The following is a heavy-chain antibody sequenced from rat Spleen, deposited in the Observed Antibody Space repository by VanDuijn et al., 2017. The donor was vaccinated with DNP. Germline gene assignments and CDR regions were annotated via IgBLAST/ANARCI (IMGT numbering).Heavy chain of an antibody. CDR1: GFSLTSYG. CDR2: ISSGGST. J-gene: IGHJ4*01. D-gene: IGHD1-3*01. V-gene: IGHV2S8*01. CDR3: ASTLVNYGTYGYYAMDA. Sequence: QVQLKESGPGLVQPSRTLSLTCTVSGFSLTSYGVSWVRQPLGKGLEWIAAISSGGSTYYNSPLKSRLSISRDTAKSQIFLKMNSLQTEDTATYYCASTLVNYGTYGYYAMDAWGQGTSVTVSS.